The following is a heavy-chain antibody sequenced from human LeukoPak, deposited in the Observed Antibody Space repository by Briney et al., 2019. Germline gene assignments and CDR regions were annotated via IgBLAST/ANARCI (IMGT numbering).Heavy chain of an antibody. Sequence: PSEGLSLGFTVHRRSISSHYWTWIPQPPAKVLEWIRHCYYRGRTYYNPSLKSRVTISVDTSNNQFSLRLSSVTAADTAFYYCARVPIYCTSTSCHVEDAFDIWGQGTMVTVSS. V-gene: IGHV4-59*11. CDR2: CYYRGRT. CDR3: ARVPIYCTSTSCHVEDAFDI. CDR1: RRSISSHY. J-gene: IGHJ3*02. D-gene: IGHD2-2*01.